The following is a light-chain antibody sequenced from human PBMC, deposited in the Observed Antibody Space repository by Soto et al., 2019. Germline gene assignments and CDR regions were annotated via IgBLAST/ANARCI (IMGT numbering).Light chain of an antibody. CDR2: GAS. J-gene: IGKJ5*01. V-gene: IGKV3-20*01. Sequence: EIVLRQSPGTLSLSPGERATLSCRASQSVSSSYLAWYQQKPGQAPRLLIYGASSRATGIPDRFSGSGSGTDFTLTISRLESEDFAVYYCQQYGSSISFGQGPGLEIK. CDR1: QSVSSSY. CDR3: QQYGSSIS.